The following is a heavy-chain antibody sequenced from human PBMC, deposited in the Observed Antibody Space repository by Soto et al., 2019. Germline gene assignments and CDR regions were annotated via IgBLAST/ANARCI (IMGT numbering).Heavy chain of an antibody. CDR1: GFTFSRSD. D-gene: IGHD2-8*01. Sequence: ETLRLSCSASGFTFSRSDLHWVRQAPGKGLEWVGRVRSKIHNYATSFADSVRGRFTISRNDSDNTVSLEMSDLKSEDTALYYCSRHEEGRRMVFYGMDVWGQGTTVTVSS. V-gene: IGHV3-73*01. CDR3: SRHEEGRRMVFYGMDV. J-gene: IGHJ6*02. CDR2: VRSKIHNYAT.